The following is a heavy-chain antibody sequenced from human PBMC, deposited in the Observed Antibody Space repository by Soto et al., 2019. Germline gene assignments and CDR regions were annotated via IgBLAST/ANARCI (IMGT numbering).Heavy chain of an antibody. Sequence: GRDLRLPCSGSGFTFSHHPLYWVPQPPGKGLQCVSSISGSGGNIYYAESVKGRFTISRDNSKNTLYLQMTSLSSEDSAVYYCVKVSGYCTGGSCFSYFDYWVQAT. J-gene: IGHJ4*02. D-gene: IGHD2-15*01. CDR1: GFTFSHHP. V-gene: IGHV3-64D*06. CDR3: VKVSGYCTGGSCFSYFDY. CDR2: ISGSGGNI.